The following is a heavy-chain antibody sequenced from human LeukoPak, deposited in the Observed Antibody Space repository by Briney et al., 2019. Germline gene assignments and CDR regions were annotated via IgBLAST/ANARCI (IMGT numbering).Heavy chain of an antibody. J-gene: IGHJ4*02. CDR3: ARGTPGSYLGY. D-gene: IGHD3-16*02. CDR1: GYTFTSYG. V-gene: IGHV1-2*04. Sequence: ASVKVSCRASGYTFTSYGISWVRQAPGQGLEWMGWINPNSGGTNYAQKFKGWVTLTRDTSINTTYMELSRLASDVTAVYFCARGTPGSYLGYWGQGTLVTVSP. CDR2: INPNSGGT.